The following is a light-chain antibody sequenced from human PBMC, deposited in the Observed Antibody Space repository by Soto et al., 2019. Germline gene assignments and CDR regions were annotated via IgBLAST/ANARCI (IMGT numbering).Light chain of an antibody. V-gene: IGKV1-27*01. CDR2: AAS. CDR1: QGISNY. J-gene: IGKJ4*01. Sequence: DIQMTQSPSSLSASVGDRVTITCRASQGISNYLAWYQQIPGKVPKLLISAASTMQSGVPSRFSGSGSGTDFTLTISSLPPEDVANYYCQKYTTVPTFGGGTKVEIK. CDR3: QKYTTVPT.